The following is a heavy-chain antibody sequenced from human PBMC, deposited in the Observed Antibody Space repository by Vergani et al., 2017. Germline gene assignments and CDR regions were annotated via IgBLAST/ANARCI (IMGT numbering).Heavy chain of an antibody. D-gene: IGHD6-6*01. CDR3: AKSLRRGAARLGGIDY. V-gene: IGHV3-30*18. J-gene: IGHJ4*02. CDR1: GFTFSSYG. Sequence: QVQLVESGGGVVQPGRSLRLSCAASGFTFSSYGMHWVRQAPGKGLEWVAVISYDGSNKYYADSVKGRFTISRDNSKNTLYLQMNSLRAEDTAVYYCAKSLRRGAARLGGIDYWGQGTLVTVSS. CDR2: ISYDGSNK.